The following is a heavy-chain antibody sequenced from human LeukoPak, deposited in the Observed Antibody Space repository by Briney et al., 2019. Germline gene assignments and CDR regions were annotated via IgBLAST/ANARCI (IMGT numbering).Heavy chain of an antibody. D-gene: IGHD3-10*01. CDR2: ISSSSSYI. V-gene: IGHV3-21*01. CDR3: ARDGVWFGELFPFDY. CDR1: GFTFSSYS. Sequence: GGSLRLSCAASGFTFSSYSMNWVRQAPGKGLEWVSSISSSSSYIYYADSVKGRFTISRDNAKNSLYLQMNSLRAEDMAVYYCARDGVWFGELFPFDYWGQGTLVTVSS. J-gene: IGHJ4*02.